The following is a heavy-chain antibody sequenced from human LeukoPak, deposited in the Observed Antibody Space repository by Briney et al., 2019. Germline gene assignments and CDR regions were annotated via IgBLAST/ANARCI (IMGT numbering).Heavy chain of an antibody. V-gene: IGHV1-8*01. CDR3: ARDGGKANPTGDY. D-gene: IGHD2-15*01. CDR2: MNPNSGNT. Sequence: ASVKVSYKASGYTFTSYDINWVRQATGQGLEWMGWMNPNSGNTGYAQKFQGRVTITADESTSTAYMELSSLRSEDTAVYYCARDGGKANPTGDYWGQGTLVTVSS. J-gene: IGHJ4*02. CDR1: GYTFTSYD.